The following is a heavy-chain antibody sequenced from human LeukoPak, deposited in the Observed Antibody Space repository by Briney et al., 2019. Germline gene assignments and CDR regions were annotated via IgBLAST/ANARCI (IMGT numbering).Heavy chain of an antibody. CDR3: ARENDRYGRIDY. D-gene: IGHD5-18*01. Sequence: SETLSLTCTVSGGSISSGSYYWSWIRQPAGKGLEWIGRIYTSGSTNYNPSLKSRVTMSVDTSKNQFSLKLSSVTAADTAVYYCARENDRYGRIDYWGQGTQVTVSS. J-gene: IGHJ4*02. CDR1: GGSISSGSYY. V-gene: IGHV4-61*02. CDR2: IYTSGST.